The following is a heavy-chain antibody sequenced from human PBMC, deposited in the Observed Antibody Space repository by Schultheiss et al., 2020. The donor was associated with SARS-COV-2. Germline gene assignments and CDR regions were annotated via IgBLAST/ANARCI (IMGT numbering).Heavy chain of an antibody. Sequence: GGSLRLSCAASGFTFSSYAMSWVRQAPGKGLEWVAVISYDGSNKYYADSVKGRFTISRDNAKNTLYLQMNSLRAEDTAVYYCANPSGDGTSCYPIGGGWFDPWGQGTLVTVSS. CDR1: GFTFSSYA. J-gene: IGHJ5*02. CDR2: ISYDGSNK. V-gene: IGHV3-30*04. CDR3: ANPSGDGTSCYPIGGGWFDP. D-gene: IGHD2-2*01.